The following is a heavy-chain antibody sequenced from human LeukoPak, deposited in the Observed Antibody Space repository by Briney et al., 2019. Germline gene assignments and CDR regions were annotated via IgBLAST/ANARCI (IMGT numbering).Heavy chain of an antibody. CDR2: IKEDGSER. CDR1: AFIFSGHW. D-gene: IGHD5-24*01. CDR3: AKGGLRDGYSYAS. J-gene: IGHJ5*02. Sequence: GGSLRLSCEGSAFIFSGHWMNWVRQTPGKGLEWVASIKEDGSERQYVDSVKGRFSISRDNTKGSLFLQLNSLRAADTAVYYCAKGGLRDGYSYASWGQGTLITVSS. V-gene: IGHV3-7*03.